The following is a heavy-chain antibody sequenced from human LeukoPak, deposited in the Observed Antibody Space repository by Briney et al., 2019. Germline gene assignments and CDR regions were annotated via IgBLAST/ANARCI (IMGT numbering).Heavy chain of an antibody. Sequence: GGSLRLSCAASGFPFSDYILDWVRQAPGKGLEWVGRIRRRSNRYTTEYAASVKGRFIVSRDDSKNSLYLQMNNLRTEVTAVYHCTRDGGEGGNSAFDIWGQGTAVTVSS. V-gene: IGHV3-72*01. CDR3: TRDGGEGGNSAFDI. CDR2: IRRRSNRYTT. J-gene: IGHJ3*02. CDR1: GFPFSDYI. D-gene: IGHD4-23*01.